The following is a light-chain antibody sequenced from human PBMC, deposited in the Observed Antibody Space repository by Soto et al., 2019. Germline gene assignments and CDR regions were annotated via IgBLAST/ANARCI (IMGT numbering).Light chain of an antibody. Sequence: DIVMTQSPDSLAVSLGERATVNCKSSQSVLYDSNNKNYLAWYQQKPGQPPSLLIYWASTRESGVPDRFSGSGSGTDFTLTISNLKAEDGAVYYCQQYYSTPPTFGQGTKVEIK. CDR2: WAS. CDR1: QSVLYDSNNKNY. CDR3: QQYYSTPPT. J-gene: IGKJ1*01. V-gene: IGKV4-1*01.